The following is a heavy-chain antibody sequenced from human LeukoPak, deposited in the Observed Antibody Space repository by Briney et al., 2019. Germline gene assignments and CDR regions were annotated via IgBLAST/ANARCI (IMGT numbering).Heavy chain of an antibody. J-gene: IGHJ4*02. CDR2: IWYDGSYK. CDR1: GFIFSNYG. CDR3: AKVVQYTASTGTGLDY. Sequence: PRGSLRLSCAASGFIFSNYGMHWARQAPGKGLDWVAVIWYDGSYKYYADSVKGRFTISRDNSKNMLYLQMNSLRAEDTAIYYCAKVVQYTASTGTGLDYWGQGTLVTASS. V-gene: IGHV3-33*06. D-gene: IGHD6-13*01.